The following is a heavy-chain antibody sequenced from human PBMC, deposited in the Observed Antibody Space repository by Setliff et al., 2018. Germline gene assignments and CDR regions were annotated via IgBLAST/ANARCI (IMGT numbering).Heavy chain of an antibody. D-gene: IGHD6-13*01. J-gene: IGHJ4*02. V-gene: IGHV1-2*02. CDR3: ARGGMAAANRKGVFEY. CDR2: INPNTGGT. CDR1: GYAVTGYH. Sequence: ASVKVSCKASGYAVTGYHIHWVRQAPGQGPEWMGWINPNTGGTNYAEKFQGRVTMTRDTSTSTFYMEVNILRSDDTAVYYCARGGMAAANRKGVFEYWGQGTLVTVSS.